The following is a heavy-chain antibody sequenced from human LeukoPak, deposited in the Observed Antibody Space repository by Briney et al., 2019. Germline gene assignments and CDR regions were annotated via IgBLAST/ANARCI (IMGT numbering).Heavy chain of an antibody. CDR1: GGSISSYY. J-gene: IGHJ5*02. CDR2: INHSGST. D-gene: IGHD2-15*01. V-gene: IGHV4-34*01. Sequence: SETLSLTCTVSGGSISSYYRSWIRQPPGKGLEWIGEINHSGSTNYNPSLKSRVTISVDTSKNQLSLKLSSVTAADTAVYYCARGQLYNWFDPWGQGTLVTVSS. CDR3: ARGQLYNWFDP.